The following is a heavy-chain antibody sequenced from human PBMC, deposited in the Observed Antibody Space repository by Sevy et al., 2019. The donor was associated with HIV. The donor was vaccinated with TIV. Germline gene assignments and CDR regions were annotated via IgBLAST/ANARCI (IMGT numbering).Heavy chain of an antibody. Sequence: GSVKVSCKTSGYTFTDYGIGWVRQAPGQGLEWVSWINPSDGNRNYAHRLQGRVTMTTDTSTSTAYMELWSLRSDDTAIYYCARDVTGNYYVDYWGQGTLVTVSS. D-gene: IGHD1-26*01. J-gene: IGHJ4*02. CDR3: ARDVTGNYYVDY. V-gene: IGHV1-18*01. CDR1: GYTFTDYG. CDR2: INPSDGNR.